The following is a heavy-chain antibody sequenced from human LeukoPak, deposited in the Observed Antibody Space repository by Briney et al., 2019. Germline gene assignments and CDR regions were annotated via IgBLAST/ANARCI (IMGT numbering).Heavy chain of an antibody. D-gene: IGHD2-21*01. J-gene: IGHJ5*02. CDR3: ARRGAIIQSRFDP. Sequence: PGGSLRLSCEASGFTFSRHWMHWVRRAPGRGLVWVSRIDSDGSTTSYADSVKGRFTVGRDNARNTLYLDMTGLRVDDTAVYYCARRGAIIQSRFDPWGQGTLVTVSS. V-gene: IGHV3-74*01. CDR2: IDSDGSTT. CDR1: GFTFSRHW.